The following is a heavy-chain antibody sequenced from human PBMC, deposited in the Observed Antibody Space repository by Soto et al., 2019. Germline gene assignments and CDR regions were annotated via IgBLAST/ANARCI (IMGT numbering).Heavy chain of an antibody. V-gene: IGHV4-39*01. D-gene: IGHD3-3*01. Sequence: SETLSLTCTVSGGSISSSSYYWGWIRQPPGKGLVWIGIIYYSGSTYYNPSLKSRVTISVDTSKNQFSLKLSSVTAADTSVYYCARLLEWLLYPVYYFDYWGQGTLVTVSS. CDR2: IYYSGST. J-gene: IGHJ4*02. CDR1: GGSISSSSYY. CDR3: ARLLEWLLYPVYYFDY.